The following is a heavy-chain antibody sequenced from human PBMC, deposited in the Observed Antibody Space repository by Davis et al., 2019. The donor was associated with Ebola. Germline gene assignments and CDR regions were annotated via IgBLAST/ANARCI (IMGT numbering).Heavy chain of an antibody. CDR2: ISYDGSNK. CDR1: GFTYSRYW. V-gene: IGHV3-30*18. J-gene: IGHJ4*02. Sequence: PGGSLRLSCAASGFTYSRYWMSWVRQAPGKGLEWVAVISYDGSNKYYADSVKGRFTISRDNSKNTLYLQMNSLRAEDTAVYYCAKSNTRWGWDYFDYWGQGTLVTVSS. CDR3: AKSNTRWGWDYFDY. D-gene: IGHD2-2*01.